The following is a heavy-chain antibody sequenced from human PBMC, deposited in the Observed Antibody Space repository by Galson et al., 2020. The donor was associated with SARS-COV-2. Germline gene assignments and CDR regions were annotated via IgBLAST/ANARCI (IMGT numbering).Heavy chain of an antibody. CDR1: GFTFDDYA. D-gene: IGHD3-3*01. V-gene: IGHV3-9*01. J-gene: IGHJ4*02. CDR2: ISWNSGSI. Sequence: GGSLRLSCAASGFTFDDYAMHWVRQAPGKGLEWVSGISWNSGSIGYADSVKGRFTISRDNAKNSLYLQMNSLRAEDTALYYCAKVDDDYGDYWGQGTLVTVSS. CDR3: AKVDDDYGDY.